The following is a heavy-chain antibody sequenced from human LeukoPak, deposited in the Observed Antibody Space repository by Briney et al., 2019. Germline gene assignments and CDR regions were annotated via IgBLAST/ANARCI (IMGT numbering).Heavy chain of an antibody. J-gene: IGHJ4*02. CDR2: INSDGSST. CDR3: AKEGEIVPAADIDY. CDR1: GFTFSIYW. Sequence: GGSLRLSCAVSGFTFSIYWMHWVRQAPGKGLVWVSRINSDGSSTSYADSVKGRFTISRDNAKNTLYLQMNSLRAEDTAVYYCAKEGEIVPAADIDYWGQGTLVTVSS. V-gene: IGHV3-74*01. D-gene: IGHD2-2*01.